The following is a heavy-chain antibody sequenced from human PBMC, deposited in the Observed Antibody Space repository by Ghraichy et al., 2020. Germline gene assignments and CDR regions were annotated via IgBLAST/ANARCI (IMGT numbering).Heavy chain of an antibody. J-gene: IGHJ4*02. CDR3: ARGRDYGDYALGY. V-gene: IGHV1-18*04. CDR2: ISGYNGNT. D-gene: IGHD4-17*01. CDR1: DYTFTSYG. Sequence: ASVKVSCKTSDYTFTSYGITWVRQAPGQGLEWMGWISGYNGNTNYAQNLQGRVTMTTDTSTSTAYMELRSLRSDDTAVYYCARGRDYGDYALGYWGQGTLVTVSS.